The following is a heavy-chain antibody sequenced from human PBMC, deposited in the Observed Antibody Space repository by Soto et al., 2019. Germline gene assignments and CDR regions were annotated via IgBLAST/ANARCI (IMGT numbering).Heavy chain of an antibody. CDR1: GFTFRSYH. Sequence: QVQLVESGGGVVQPGRSLRLSCAASGFTFRSYHMHWVRQAPGKGLEWVASISYDENNKYYTDSVKGRFTISRDNSKNTLYLQMNSLRVEDTAVYYCARAMDAAMASKDNWFDPWGQGTLVTVSS. J-gene: IGHJ5*02. CDR3: ARAMDAAMASKDNWFDP. V-gene: IGHV3-30-3*01. D-gene: IGHD5-18*01. CDR2: ISYDENNK.